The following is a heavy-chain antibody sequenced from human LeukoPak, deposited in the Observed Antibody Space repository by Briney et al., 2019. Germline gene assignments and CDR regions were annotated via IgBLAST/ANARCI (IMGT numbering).Heavy chain of an antibody. Sequence: ASVKVSCKASGYNFRSYAIYWVRQAPGQRLEWMGWIIVGNGNTKYSEKFQGRVIISRDPSANTVYMELSGLRGEDTAVYYCARVSTIGGTRLYHHYGMDFWGKGTTVIVSS. V-gene: IGHV1-3*01. CDR3: ARVSTIGGTRLYHHYGMDF. CDR1: GYNFRSYA. CDR2: IIVGNGNT. J-gene: IGHJ6*04. D-gene: IGHD3-16*01.